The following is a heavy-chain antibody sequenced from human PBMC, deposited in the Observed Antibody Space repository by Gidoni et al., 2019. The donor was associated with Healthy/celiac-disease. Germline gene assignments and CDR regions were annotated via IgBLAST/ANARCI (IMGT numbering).Heavy chain of an antibody. D-gene: IGHD3-16*02. J-gene: IGHJ3*02. V-gene: IGHV3-23*01. CDR3: AKDAMITFGGVIVKGAFDI. CDR1: GFTFSSYA. Sequence: EVQLLASGGGLVQPGGSLRLSCAASGFTFSSYAMSWVRQAPGKGLEWVSAISGSGGSTYYADSVKGRFTISRDNSKNTLYLQMNSLRAEDTAVYYCAKDAMITFGGVIVKGAFDIWGQGTMVTVSS. CDR2: ISGSGGST.